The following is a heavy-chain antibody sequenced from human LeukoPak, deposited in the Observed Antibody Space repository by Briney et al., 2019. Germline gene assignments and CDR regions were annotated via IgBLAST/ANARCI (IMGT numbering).Heavy chain of an antibody. CDR3: AREEKYCSSTSCYGYWFDP. J-gene: IGHJ5*02. Sequence: ASVKVSCKASGYTFTGYYMHWVRQAPGQGVEWMGWINPNSGGTNYAQKFQGRVTMTREREISKDYMEVRRLRSEDTAEYYCAREEKYCSSTSCYGYWFDPWGQGTLVTVSS. D-gene: IGHD2-2*01. CDR2: INPNSGGT. CDR1: GYTFTGYY. V-gene: IGHV1-2*02.